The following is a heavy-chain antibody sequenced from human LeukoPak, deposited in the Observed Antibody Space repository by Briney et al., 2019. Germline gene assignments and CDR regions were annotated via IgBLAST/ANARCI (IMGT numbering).Heavy chain of an antibody. CDR3: ARDLLLVRGVIITGFDY. D-gene: IGHD3-10*01. Sequence: PGGSLRLSCAASGFTFSSYAMSWVRQAPGKGLEWVSAISGSGGSTYYADSVKGRFTISRDNSKNTLYLQMNSLRAEDTAVYYCARDLLLVRGVIITGFDYWGQGTLVTVSS. J-gene: IGHJ4*02. CDR1: GFTFSSYA. V-gene: IGHV3-23*01. CDR2: ISGSGGST.